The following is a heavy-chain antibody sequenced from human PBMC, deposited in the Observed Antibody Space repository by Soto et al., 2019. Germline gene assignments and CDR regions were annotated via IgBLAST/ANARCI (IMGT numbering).Heavy chain of an antibody. Sequence: QITVKESGPTLVTPTKTLTLTCTFSGFSFSTSGAGVGWIRQPPGKALEWLALIFLNDDTRYTPSLNNRLTITKDTSKNQVVLTMSNLDPVDTATYFCAHRRGASTTGGAFDIWGLGTKVTVSS. CDR2: IFLNDDT. V-gene: IGHV2-5*01. CDR3: AHRRGASTTGGAFDI. D-gene: IGHD1-1*01. CDR1: GFSFSTSGAG. J-gene: IGHJ3*02.